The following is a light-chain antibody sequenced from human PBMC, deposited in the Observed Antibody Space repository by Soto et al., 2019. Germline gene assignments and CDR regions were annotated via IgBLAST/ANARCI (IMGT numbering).Light chain of an antibody. J-gene: IGKJ4*01. V-gene: IGKV3-20*01. CDR1: QSVSSSY. CDR3: QQYGSSPLT. Sequence: VLARPPGTPSLFPGERATLSCTASQSVSSSYLAWYQQKPGQAPRLLIYGASSRATGIPDRFSGSGSGTDFTLTISRLEPEDFAVYYCQQYGSSPLTFGGGTKVDIK. CDR2: GAS.